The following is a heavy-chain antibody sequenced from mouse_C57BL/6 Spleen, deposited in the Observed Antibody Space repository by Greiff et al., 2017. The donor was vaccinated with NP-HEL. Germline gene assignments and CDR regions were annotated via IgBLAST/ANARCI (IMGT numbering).Heavy chain of an antibody. D-gene: IGHD1-1*01. CDR3: ARWVITTVVATQGFAY. Sequence: VQLQQSGAELMKPGASVKLSCKATGYTFTGYWIEWVKQRPGHGLEWIGEILPGSGSTNYNEKFKGKATFTADTSSNTAYMQLSSLTTEDSAIYYCARWVITTVVATQGFAYWGQGTLVTVSA. V-gene: IGHV1-9*01. J-gene: IGHJ3*01. CDR1: GYTFTGYW. CDR2: ILPGSGST.